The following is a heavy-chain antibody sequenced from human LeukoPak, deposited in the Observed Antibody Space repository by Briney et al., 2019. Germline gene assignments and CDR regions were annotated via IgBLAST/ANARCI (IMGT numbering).Heavy chain of an antibody. J-gene: IGHJ4*02. Sequence: ASVKVSCKASGYTFTSYGISRVRQALGQGLEWMGWISAYNGNTNYAQKLQGRVTMTTDTSTSTAYVELRSLRSDDTAVYYCARVDPEQLPDYWGQGTLVTVSS. D-gene: IGHD6-6*01. CDR2: ISAYNGNT. CDR1: GYTFTSYG. CDR3: ARVDPEQLPDY. V-gene: IGHV1-18*01.